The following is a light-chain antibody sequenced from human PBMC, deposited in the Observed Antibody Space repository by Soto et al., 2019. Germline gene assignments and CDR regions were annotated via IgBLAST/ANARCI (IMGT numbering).Light chain of an antibody. CDR2: AAS. Sequence: DIQKTQSPSSLSASVGDRVSITCRASQGISYYLAWYQQKPGKVPKLLIYAASTLQSGVPSRFSGSGSGTDFTLTISSLQPEDVATYYCQKYNSAPLTFGGGTKVEIK. J-gene: IGKJ4*01. CDR1: QGISYY. V-gene: IGKV1-27*01. CDR3: QKYNSAPLT.